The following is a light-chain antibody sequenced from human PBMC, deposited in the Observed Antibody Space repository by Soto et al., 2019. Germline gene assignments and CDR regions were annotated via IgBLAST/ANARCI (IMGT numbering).Light chain of an antibody. CDR1: QSVSSY. CDR2: DAS. J-gene: IGKJ5*01. V-gene: IGKV3-11*01. CDR3: QQLSNWPPIT. Sequence: EIVLTQSPATLSLSPGEIATLSCRASQSVSSYLAWYQQKPGQAPRLLIYDASNRATGIPARFSGSGSGTDFTLTISSLEPEDFAVYYCQQLSNWPPITFGQGTRLEIK.